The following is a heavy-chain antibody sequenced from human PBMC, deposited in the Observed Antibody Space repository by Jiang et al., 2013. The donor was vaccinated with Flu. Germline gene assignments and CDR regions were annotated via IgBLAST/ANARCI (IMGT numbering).Heavy chain of an antibody. CDR3: ASFVVVVSDS. CDR1: GFTFSSYE. D-gene: IGHD2-15*01. CDR2: ISSSGSTI. J-gene: IGHJ5*01. V-gene: IGHV3-48*03. Sequence: VQLVESGGGLVQPGGSLRLSCAASGFTFSSYEMNWVRQAPGKGLGWVSYISSSGSTIYYADSVKGRFTISRDNAKNSLYLQMNSLRAEDTAVYYCASFVVVVSDSWGQGTLVTVSS.